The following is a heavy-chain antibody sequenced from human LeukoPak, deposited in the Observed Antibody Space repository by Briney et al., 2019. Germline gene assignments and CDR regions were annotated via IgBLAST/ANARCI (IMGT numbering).Heavy chain of an antibody. Sequence: GGSLRLSCVDSGFIFRTSAMHWVRQAPGKGLEWVAVLSFDGSNENYAGSVRGRFTISRDNSKNTLYLQMNSLKIEDTAIYYCARGSGYHLVSWGQGTLVIVSS. CDR2: LSFDGSNE. J-gene: IGHJ5*02. V-gene: IGHV3-30-3*01. CDR1: GFIFRTSA. CDR3: ARGSGYHLVS. D-gene: IGHD5-12*01.